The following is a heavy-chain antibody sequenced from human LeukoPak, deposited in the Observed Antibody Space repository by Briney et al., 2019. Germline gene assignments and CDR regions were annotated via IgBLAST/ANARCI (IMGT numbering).Heavy chain of an antibody. D-gene: IGHD1-1*01. J-gene: IGHJ4*02. V-gene: IGHV4-59*12. CDR1: GGSISGYY. CDR3: ARGIRTGYGY. CDR2: VDYSGST. Sequence: SETLSLTCTVSGGSISGYYWSWIRQPPGKGLEWIGYVDYSGSTSYNPSLRRRITISLDTSKNQFSLKVMYLTAADTAVYFCARGIRTGYGYWGQGTLVTVSS.